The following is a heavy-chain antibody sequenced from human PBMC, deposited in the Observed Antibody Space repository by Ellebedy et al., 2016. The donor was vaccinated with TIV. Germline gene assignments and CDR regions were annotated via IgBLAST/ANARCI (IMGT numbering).Heavy chain of an antibody. V-gene: IGHV3-11*01. J-gene: IGHJ5*02. Sequence: LSLTCAASGFTFSDYYMSWIRQAPGKGLEWVSYISSSGSTIYYADSVKGRFTISRDNAKNSLYVQMNSLRAEDTAVYYCARDKNYGDYNWFDPWGQGTLVTVSS. CDR2: ISSSGSTI. CDR3: ARDKNYGDYNWFDP. D-gene: IGHD4-17*01. CDR1: GFTFSDYY.